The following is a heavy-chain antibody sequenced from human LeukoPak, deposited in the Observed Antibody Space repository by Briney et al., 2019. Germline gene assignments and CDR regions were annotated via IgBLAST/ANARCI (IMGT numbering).Heavy chain of an antibody. CDR1: GGSFSGYY. CDR3: ARVNVMITFGGVIARITWFDP. Sequence: SETLSLTCAVYGGSFSGYYWSWIRQPPGKGLEWIGEINHSGSTNYNPSLKSRATTSVDTSKNQFSLKLSSVTAADTAVYYCARVNVMITFGGVIARITWFDPWGQGTLVTVSS. CDR2: INHSGST. V-gene: IGHV4-34*01. J-gene: IGHJ5*02. D-gene: IGHD3-16*02.